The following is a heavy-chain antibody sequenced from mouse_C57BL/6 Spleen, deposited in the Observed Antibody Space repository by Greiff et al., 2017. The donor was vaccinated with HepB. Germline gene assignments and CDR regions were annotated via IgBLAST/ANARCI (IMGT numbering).Heavy chain of an antibody. Sequence: EVMLVESGGGLVQPGGSLKLSCAASGFTFSDYYMYWVRQTPEKRLEWVAYISNGGGSTYYPDTVKGPFTISRDNAKNTLYLQMSRLKSEDTAMYYGARQDYYGSSYGYAMDYWGQGTSVTVSS. CDR1: GFTFSDYY. CDR3: ARQDYYGSSYGYAMDY. D-gene: IGHD1-1*01. V-gene: IGHV5-12*01. CDR2: ISNGGGST. J-gene: IGHJ4*01.